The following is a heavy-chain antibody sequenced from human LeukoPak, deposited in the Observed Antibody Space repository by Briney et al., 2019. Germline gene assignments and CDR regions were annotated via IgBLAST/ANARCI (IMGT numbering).Heavy chain of an antibody. CDR2: ISGTGDSI. V-gene: IGHV3-23*01. D-gene: IGHD2-15*01. CDR1: GFXFSSYV. CDR3: VRGYSFGPYGMDV. Sequence: PGGSLRLSCSASGFXFSSYVLSWVRQAPGKGLEWVSAISGTGDSIYYADSVKGRFTISRDNSKNTLYLQMSSLRAEDTAVYFCVRGYSFGPYGMDVWGQGTTVTVSS. J-gene: IGHJ6*02.